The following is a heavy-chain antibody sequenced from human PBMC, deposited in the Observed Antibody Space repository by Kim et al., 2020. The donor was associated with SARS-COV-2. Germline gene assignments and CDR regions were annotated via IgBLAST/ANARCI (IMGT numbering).Heavy chain of an antibody. D-gene: IGHD2-8*01. V-gene: IGHV3-23*01. CDR1: GFTFNTFTTYG. CDR2: GGISGDT. CDR3: AISRNVFNDN. Sequence: GSLRLSCAASGFTFNTFTTYGVRWVRQAPGKGLEWVSTGGISGDTFYADSVKGRFTISRDNSKNILYLQMNSLRVEDTAVYFCAISRNVFNDNWGQGTLVTVSS. J-gene: IGHJ4*02.